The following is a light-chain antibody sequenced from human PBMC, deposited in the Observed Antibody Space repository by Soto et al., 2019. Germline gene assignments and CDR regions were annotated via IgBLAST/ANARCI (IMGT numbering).Light chain of an antibody. CDR2: DVT. V-gene: IGLV2-14*01. J-gene: IGLJ1*01. CDR3: CSYTTSNTLV. Sequence: QSVLAQPASVSGSPGQSITISCTGTSSDLGAYNSVSWYRQDPGKAPKVMIYDVTNRPSGVSSRFSGSQSGNTASLTISGLQADDEADYYCCSYTTSNTLVFGTGIKVTVL. CDR1: SSDLGAYNS.